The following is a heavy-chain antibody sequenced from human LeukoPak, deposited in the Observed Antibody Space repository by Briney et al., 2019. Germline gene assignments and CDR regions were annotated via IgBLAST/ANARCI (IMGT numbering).Heavy chain of an antibody. D-gene: IGHD2/OR15-2a*01. CDR1: GGTFSSYA. Sequence: SVKVSCKASGGTFSSYAISWVRQAPGQGLEWMGGIIPIFGTANYAQKFQGRVTITADESTSTAYMELSSLRSEDTAVYYCASSDFLSSHPHAFDIWGQGTMVTVSS. CDR3: ASSDFLSSHPHAFDI. V-gene: IGHV1-69*13. CDR2: IIPIFGTA. J-gene: IGHJ3*02.